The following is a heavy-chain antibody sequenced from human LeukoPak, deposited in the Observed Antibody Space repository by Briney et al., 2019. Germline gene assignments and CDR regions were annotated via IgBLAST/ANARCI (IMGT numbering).Heavy chain of an antibody. V-gene: IGHV1-2*02. CDR3: ARDREGSTGTTGS. Sequence: ASVKVSCKASGYTVTGYYMHWVRQAPGQGLEWMGWINLNSGGTNYAQKFQGRVTMTRDTSISTAYMELSRLRSDDTAVYYCARDREGSTGTTGSWGQGTLVTVSS. CDR2: INLNSGGT. J-gene: IGHJ4*02. D-gene: IGHD1-7*01. CDR1: GYTVTGYY.